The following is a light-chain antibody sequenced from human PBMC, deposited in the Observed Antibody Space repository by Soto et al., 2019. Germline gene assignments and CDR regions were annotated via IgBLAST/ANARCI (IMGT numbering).Light chain of an antibody. V-gene: IGKV3-15*01. J-gene: IGKJ3*01. Sequence: EIVMTQSPATLSVSPGERATLSCRASQSVSSNLAWYQQKPGQAPRLLIYGASTRATGIPARFSGSGSGTDFTLTISRLEPEDSAVYYCHHYDNIPRITFGPGTKVDIK. CDR1: QSVSSN. CDR2: GAS. CDR3: HHYDNIPRIT.